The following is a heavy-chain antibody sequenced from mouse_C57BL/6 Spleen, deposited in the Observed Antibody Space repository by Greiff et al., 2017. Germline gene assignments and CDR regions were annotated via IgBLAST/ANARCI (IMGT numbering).Heavy chain of an antibody. CDR1: GYSITSGYY. V-gene: IGHV3-6*01. Sequence: VQLKESGPGLVKPSQSLSLTCSVTGYSITSGYYWNWIRQFPGNKLEWMGYISYDGSNNYNPSLKNRISITRDTSKNQFFLKLNSVTTEDTATYYCARERSSYWYFDVWGTGTTVTVSS. CDR2: ISYDGSN. CDR3: ARERSSYWYFDV. D-gene: IGHD1-1*01. J-gene: IGHJ1*03.